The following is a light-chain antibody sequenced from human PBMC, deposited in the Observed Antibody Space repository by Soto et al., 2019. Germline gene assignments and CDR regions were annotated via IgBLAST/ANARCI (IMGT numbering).Light chain of an antibody. CDR2: EVS. V-gene: IGLV2-8*01. CDR3: GSYAGTPGYV. Sequence: QSALTQPPSASGSPGQSVTISCTGTSSDVGGYNYVSWYQQHPGKAPKLMIYEVSKRPSGVPDRFSGSTSGNTASLTVSGLQAEDEAEYYCGSYAGTPGYVFGTGTKVTVL. CDR1: SSDVGGYNY. J-gene: IGLJ1*01.